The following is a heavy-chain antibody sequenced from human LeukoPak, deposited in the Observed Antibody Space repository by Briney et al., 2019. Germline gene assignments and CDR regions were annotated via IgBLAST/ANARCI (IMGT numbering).Heavy chain of an antibody. Sequence: SGGSLRLSCAASGFTFSSYWMSWVRQAPGKGLEWVANIKQDGSEKYYVDSVKGRFTISRDNAKNSLYLQMNSLRAEDTAVYYCAKTNGSGSYYTDLLDYWGQGTLVTVSS. D-gene: IGHD3-10*01. V-gene: IGHV3-7*03. CDR2: IKQDGSEK. J-gene: IGHJ4*02. CDR3: AKTNGSGSYYTDLLDY. CDR1: GFTFSSYW.